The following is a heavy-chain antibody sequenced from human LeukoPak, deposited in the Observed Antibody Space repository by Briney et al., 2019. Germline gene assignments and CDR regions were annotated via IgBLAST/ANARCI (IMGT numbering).Heavy chain of an antibody. D-gene: IGHD3-10*01. CDR1: GRTFSSYA. Sequence: GSSVKVSCKASGRTFSSYAIRWVRQAPGQGLEWMGRIIPIFGTANYAQKFQGRVTITTDESTSTAYMELSSLRSEDTAVYYCARGTDYYGSGSYTFDYWGQGNLVTVSS. CDR3: ARGTDYYGSGSYTFDY. J-gene: IGHJ4*02. V-gene: IGHV1-69*05. CDR2: IIPIFGTA.